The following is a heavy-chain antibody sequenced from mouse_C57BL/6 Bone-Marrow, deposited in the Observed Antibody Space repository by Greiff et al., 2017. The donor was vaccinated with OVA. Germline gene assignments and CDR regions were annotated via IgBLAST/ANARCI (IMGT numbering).Heavy chain of an antibody. Sequence: EVQLQQSGPVLVKPGASVKMSCKASGYTFTDYYMNWVKQSHGKSLEWIGVINPYNGGTSYNQKFKGKATLTVDKSSSTAYMELNSLTSEDSAVYYCARSYDYDVAYWGQGTLVTVSA. CDR3: ARSYDYDVAY. CDR1: GYTFTDYY. D-gene: IGHD2-4*01. CDR2: INPYNGGT. V-gene: IGHV1-19*01. J-gene: IGHJ3*01.